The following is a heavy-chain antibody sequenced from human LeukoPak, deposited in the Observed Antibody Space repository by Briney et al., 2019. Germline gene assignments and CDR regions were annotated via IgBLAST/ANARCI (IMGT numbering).Heavy chain of an antibody. Sequence: GGSLRLSCVASGLTVSSYSMNWVRQAPGKGLEWVSYISSSSSTIYYADSVKGRFTISRDNAKNSLDLQMNSLRDEDTAVYYCARARASGRSGFDYWGQGTLVTVSS. CDR2: ISSSSSTI. J-gene: IGHJ4*02. V-gene: IGHV3-48*02. CDR3: ARARASGRSGFDY. CDR1: GLTVSSYS. D-gene: IGHD2-15*01.